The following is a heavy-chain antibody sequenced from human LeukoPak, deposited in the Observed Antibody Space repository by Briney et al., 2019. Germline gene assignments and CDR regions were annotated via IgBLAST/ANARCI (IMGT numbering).Heavy chain of an antibody. Sequence: PSETLSLTCAVYGGSFSGYYWSWIRQPPGKGLEWIGEINHSGSTNYNPSLKSRVTISVDTSKNQFSLKLSSVTAADTAVYYCARAIGLLGYYYGMDVWGQGTTVTVSS. CDR2: INHSGST. V-gene: IGHV4-34*01. D-gene: IGHD2-15*01. J-gene: IGHJ6*02. CDR3: ARAIGLLGYYYGMDV. CDR1: GGSFSGYY.